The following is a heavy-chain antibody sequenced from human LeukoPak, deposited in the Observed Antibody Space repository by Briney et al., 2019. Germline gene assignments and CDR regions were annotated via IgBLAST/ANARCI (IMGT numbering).Heavy chain of an antibody. CDR2: IIPILGIA. Sequence: SVKVSCKASGGTFSSYAISWVRQAPGQGLEWMGRIIPILGIANYAQKFQGRVTITADKSTSTAYMELSSLRSEDTAVYYCARDPSGYNQYFQHWGQGTLVTVSS. J-gene: IGHJ1*01. CDR1: GGTFSSYA. V-gene: IGHV1-69*04. D-gene: IGHD5-24*01. CDR3: ARDPSGYNQYFQH.